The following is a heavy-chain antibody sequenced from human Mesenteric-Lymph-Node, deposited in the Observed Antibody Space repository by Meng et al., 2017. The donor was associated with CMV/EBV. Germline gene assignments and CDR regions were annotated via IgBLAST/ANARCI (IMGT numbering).Heavy chain of an antibody. CDR2: VWYDGSNQ. CDR3: AKSALLMGTRDYYFDY. CDR1: GFIFSNYG. D-gene: IGHD4-23*01. Sequence: LSLTCAASGFIFSNYGMHWVRQAPGRGVEWVASVWYDGSNQDYEAPVKGRFTIYRYNSENTLYLQMNSLRGEDTAVYYCAKSALLMGTRDYYFDYWGQGTLVTVSS. V-gene: IGHV3-33*03. J-gene: IGHJ4*02.